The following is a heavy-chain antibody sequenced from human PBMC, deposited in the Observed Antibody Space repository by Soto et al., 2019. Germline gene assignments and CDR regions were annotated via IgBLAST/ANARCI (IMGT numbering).Heavy chain of an antibody. V-gene: IGHV3-33*01. CDR3: ARDGGGANTVFGYIDN. CDR1: QVIFTGHG. CDR2: IRSDGKTK. J-gene: IGHJ4*02. D-gene: IGHD4-17*01. Sequence: GGSLRLSCAVSQVIFTGHGMHWVRQAPGKGLEWVAHIRSDGKTKNYADFVKGRFTISRDNSKNTVSLQMDSLRAEDTAMYYCARDGGGANTVFGYIDNWGQVDLITVSS.